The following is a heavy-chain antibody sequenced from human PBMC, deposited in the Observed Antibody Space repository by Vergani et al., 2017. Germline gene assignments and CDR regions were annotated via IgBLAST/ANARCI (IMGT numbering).Heavy chain of an antibody. Sequence: EVQLVESGGGLVQPGGSLRLSCAASGFTVSSNYMSWVRQAPGKGLEWVSVIYSGGSTYYADSVKGRFTISRDNSKNTLYLQKNSLRAEDTAVYYCARDKRGSGTDYWGEGTLVTVSS. J-gene: IGHJ4*02. CDR3: ARDKRGSGTDY. D-gene: IGHD3-10*01. CDR1: GFTVSSNY. V-gene: IGHV3-66*02. CDR2: IYSGGST.